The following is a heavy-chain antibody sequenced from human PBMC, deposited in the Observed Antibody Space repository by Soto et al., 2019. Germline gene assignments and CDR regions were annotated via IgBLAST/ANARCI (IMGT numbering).Heavy chain of an antibody. CDR1: GYTFTSYA. J-gene: IGHJ4*02. CDR3: ARHPDIVATIDFDY. Sequence: GASVKVSCKASGYTFTSYAMHWVRQAPGQRLEWMGWINAGNGNTKYSQKFQGRVTITRDTSASTAYMELSSLRSEDTAVYYCARHPDIVATIDFDYWGQGTLVTVSS. CDR2: INAGNGNT. V-gene: IGHV1-3*01. D-gene: IGHD5-12*01.